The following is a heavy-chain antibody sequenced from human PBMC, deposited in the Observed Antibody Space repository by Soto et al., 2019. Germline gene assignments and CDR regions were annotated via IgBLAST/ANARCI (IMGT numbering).Heavy chain of an antibody. CDR2: SYYSGTS. CDR1: GGSIRVQSYY. D-gene: IGHD1-20*01. Sequence: SETLSLTCTVSGGSIRVQSYYWTWIRQTQGKGLEWVGSSYYSGTSYFNPALKGRVTISVDTSTNQFSLRLTSVTASDTAVYYCTRRYNWNDYYFGSWGQGTRGTAPQ. CDR3: TRRYNWNDYYFGS. J-gene: IGHJ4*02. V-gene: IGHV4-39*01.